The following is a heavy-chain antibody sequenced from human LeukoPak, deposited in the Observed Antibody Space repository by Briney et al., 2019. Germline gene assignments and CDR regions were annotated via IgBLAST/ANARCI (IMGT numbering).Heavy chain of an antibody. Sequence: GGSLRLSCAASGFTFSSYGMHWVRQAPGKGLEWVAVIYYDGSKQYYADSVKGRFTISRDNSKNTLYLQINSLRTEDTAVYYCARDSSSSELDYWGQGTLVTVSS. CDR1: GFTFSSYG. CDR2: IYYDGSKQ. CDR3: ARDSSSSELDY. D-gene: IGHD6-6*01. V-gene: IGHV3-33*01. J-gene: IGHJ4*02.